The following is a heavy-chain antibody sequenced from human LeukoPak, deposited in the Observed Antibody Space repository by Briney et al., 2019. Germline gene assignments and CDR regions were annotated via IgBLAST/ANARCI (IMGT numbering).Heavy chain of an antibody. CDR1: GYTFSSYY. V-gene: IGHV1-2*02. J-gene: IGHJ4*02. CDR3: ARARGASITIFGVVKHHGGVIANLGY. CDR2: INPNSGGT. Sequence: ASVKVSCKASGYTFSSYYMHWVRQTPGQGLEWMGWINPNSGGTNYAQKFQGRVTMTRDTSISTAYMGLSRLRSDDTAVYYCARARGASITIFGVVKHHGGVIANLGYWGQGPLVTVSS. D-gene: IGHD3-3*01.